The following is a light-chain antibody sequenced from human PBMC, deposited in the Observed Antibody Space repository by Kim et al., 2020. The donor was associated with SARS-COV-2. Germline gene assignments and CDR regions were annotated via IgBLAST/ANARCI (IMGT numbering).Light chain of an antibody. CDR3: SSYAGSHTYI. CDR1: SSDIGSYNL. Sequence: QSALSKPASVSGSPGQSIAISCTGTSSDIGSYNLVSWYQQHPGRAPKLMIYAGTERPSGVFDRFSGSKSGYTASLTISGLQAEDEANYFCSSYAGSHTYIFGPGTKVTVL. V-gene: IGLV2-23*01. J-gene: IGLJ1*01. CDR2: AGT.